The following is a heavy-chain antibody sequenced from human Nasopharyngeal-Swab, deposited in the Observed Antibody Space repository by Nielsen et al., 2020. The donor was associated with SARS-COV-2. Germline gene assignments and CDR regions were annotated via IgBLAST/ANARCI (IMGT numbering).Heavy chain of an antibody. V-gene: IGHV3-30-3*01. Sequence: WIRQPPGKGLEWVAVISYDGSNKYYADSVKGRFTISRDNSKNTLYLQMNSLRAEDTAVYYCASSWELLSWFDPWGQGTLVTVSS. CDR3: ASSWELLSWFDP. CDR2: ISYDGSNK. D-gene: IGHD1-26*01. J-gene: IGHJ5*02.